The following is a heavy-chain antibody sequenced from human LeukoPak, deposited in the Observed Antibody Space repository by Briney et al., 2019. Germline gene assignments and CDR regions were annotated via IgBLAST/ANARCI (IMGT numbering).Heavy chain of an antibody. CDR1: EFTFSSYS. V-gene: IGHV3-48*01. D-gene: IGHD2-2*01. J-gene: IGHJ4*02. CDR3: ARDCQYCSNTNCRCC. CDR2: ITNSGNSK. Sequence: GGSLRLSRAASEFTFSSYSMNWVRQAPGKGLEWVSYITNSGNSKSYADSVKGRFTISRDNTKNSLYLQMNSLRAEDTAVYYCARDCQYCSNTNCRCCWGQGTLVTVSS.